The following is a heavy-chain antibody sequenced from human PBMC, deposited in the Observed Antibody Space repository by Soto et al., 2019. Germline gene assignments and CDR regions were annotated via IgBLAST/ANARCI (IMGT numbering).Heavy chain of an antibody. J-gene: IGHJ5*02. CDR1: GYTFTSYG. CDR3: ARFRFDCSSTSCQSNWFDP. CDR2: ISAYNGNT. V-gene: IGHV1-18*01. Sequence: ASVKVSCKASGYTFTSYGISWVRQAPGQGLEWMGWISAYNGNTNYAQKLQGRVTMTTDTSTSTAYMELRSLRSDDTAVYYCARFRFDCSSTSCQSNWFDPWGQGTLVTVSS. D-gene: IGHD2-2*01.